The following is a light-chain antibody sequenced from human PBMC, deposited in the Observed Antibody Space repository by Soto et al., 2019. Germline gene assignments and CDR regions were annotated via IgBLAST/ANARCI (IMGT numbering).Light chain of an antibody. CDR3: XXXXXSPPRT. CDR1: QSVNSNY. J-gene: IGKJ1*01. V-gene: IGKV3-20*01. CDR2: GAS. Sequence: EIVLTQSPGTLSLSPGERATLSCRASQSVNSNYFAWYQQKPGQAPRLLIYGASSRATGIPDRFSGSGSGTDFTLTISRLEPEDXXXXXXXXXXXSPPRTFGQGTKVEIK.